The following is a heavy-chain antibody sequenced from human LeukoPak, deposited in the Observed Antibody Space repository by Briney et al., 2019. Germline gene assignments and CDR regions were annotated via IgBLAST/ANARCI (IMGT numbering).Heavy chain of an antibody. D-gene: IGHD3-10*01. CDR2: INQDGHAQ. CDR3: ARNSYGSGSHDH. CDR1: GFTFSSYA. V-gene: IGHV3-7*01. Sequence: PGRSLRLSCAASGFTFSSYAMTWVRQAPGKGLEWVANINQDGHAQYYVQSVRGRFTISRDNAKSSLYLQMNSLSVEDTGVYYCARNSYGSGSHDHWGQGTLVTVSS. J-gene: IGHJ5*02.